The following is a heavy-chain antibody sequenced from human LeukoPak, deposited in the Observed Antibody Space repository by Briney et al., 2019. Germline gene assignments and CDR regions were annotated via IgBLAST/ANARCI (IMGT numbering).Heavy chain of an antibody. CDR2: ISGSGST. Sequence: SETLSLTCSVSGDSISYFYWSWIRQAAGKGLEWIGRISGSGSTDYNASLKSRVTMSVDTSKNQFSLKLSSVTAADTAVYYCARGYSYDYWGQGTLVTVSS. CDR3: ARGYSYDY. D-gene: IGHD5-18*01. V-gene: IGHV4-4*07. CDR1: GDSISYFY. J-gene: IGHJ4*02.